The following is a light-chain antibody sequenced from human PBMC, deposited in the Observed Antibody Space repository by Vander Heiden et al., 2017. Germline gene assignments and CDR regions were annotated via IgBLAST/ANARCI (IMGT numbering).Light chain of an antibody. Sequence: SYELTQPPSVSVSPGQTATITCSGDNLGNKYVSWYQQKSGQSPVLLIYQDIKRPSGIPERFSGSNSGNTATLTISGSQAMDEADFYCQSWDSSATSVVFGGGTKLT. CDR3: QSWDSSATSVV. CDR1: NLGNKY. CDR2: QDI. J-gene: IGLJ2*01. V-gene: IGLV3-1*01.